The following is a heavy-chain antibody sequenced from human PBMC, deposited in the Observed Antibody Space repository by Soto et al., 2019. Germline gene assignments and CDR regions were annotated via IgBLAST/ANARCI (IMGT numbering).Heavy chain of an antibody. J-gene: IGHJ5*02. D-gene: IGHD6-25*01. CDR3: VREGDSGFFS. V-gene: IGHV3-7*01. Sequence: EVQLVESGGGLVQPGGSLRLSCATSGFTFGDYWMSWFRQAPGKRLEWVANTKQDESKQYYVGSVKGRFTISRDNAKNSLYLQMNSLRAEDTAVYFCVREGDSGFFSWGQGTLVTVSS. CDR1: GFTFGDYW. CDR2: TKQDESKQ.